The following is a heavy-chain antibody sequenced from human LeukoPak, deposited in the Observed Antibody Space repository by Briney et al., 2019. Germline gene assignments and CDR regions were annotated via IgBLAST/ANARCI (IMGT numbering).Heavy chain of an antibody. CDR3: AKATMIVVVMAFDY. CDR1: GSTFSSYA. V-gene: IGHV3-23*01. D-gene: IGHD3-22*01. CDR2: ISGSGGST. Sequence: GGSLRLSCAASGSTFSSYAMSWVRQAPGKGLEWVSAISGSGGSTYYADSVKGRFTISRDNSKNTLYLQMNSLRAEDTAVYYCAKATMIVVVMAFDYWGQGTLVTVSS. J-gene: IGHJ4*02.